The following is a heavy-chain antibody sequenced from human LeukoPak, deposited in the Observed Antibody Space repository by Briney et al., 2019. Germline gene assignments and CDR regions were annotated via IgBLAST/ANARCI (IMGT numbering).Heavy chain of an antibody. CDR1: AFTFSTYA. Sequence: PGGSLRLSCAASAFTFSTYAMSWVRQAPGRGLEWVSAISGSGGSTYYADSVKGRFTISRDNAKNTLYLQMNSLRAEDTAVYYCARRIQGMAPYYFDYWGQGTLVTVSS. V-gene: IGHV3-23*01. J-gene: IGHJ4*02. D-gene: IGHD5-24*01. CDR3: ARRIQGMAPYYFDY. CDR2: ISGSGGST.